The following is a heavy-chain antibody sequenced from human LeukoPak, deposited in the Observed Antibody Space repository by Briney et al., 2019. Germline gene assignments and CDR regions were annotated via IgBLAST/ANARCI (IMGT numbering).Heavy chain of an antibody. Sequence: ASVKVSCKASGYTXTDYYMHGVRQAPGQGLEWMGWSHPKSGGTNYAQKFQGRVTMTRDTSISTAYMELSRLRSDDTAMYYCARARCSSTSCFVFDYWGQGTLVTVSS. V-gene: IGHV1-2*02. CDR3: ARARCSSTSCFVFDY. J-gene: IGHJ4*02. CDR2: SHPKSGGT. D-gene: IGHD2-2*01. CDR1: GYTXTDYY.